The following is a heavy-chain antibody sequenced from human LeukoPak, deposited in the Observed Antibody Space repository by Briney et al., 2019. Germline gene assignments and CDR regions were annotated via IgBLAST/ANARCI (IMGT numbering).Heavy chain of an antibody. V-gene: IGHV4-34*01. J-gene: IGHJ4*02. CDR2: ISHSGIV. CDR1: CGSFSGYY. D-gene: IGHD3-10*01. Sequence: SETLSLTCDVYCGSFSGYYWSWIRQPPGKGLEWIGEISHSGIVNYNPPLKRRVPISVDTPKNQFSLKLKFVTAAHTPLYYFVRLWGGNGAWGQATLVIASS. CDR3: VRLWGGNGA.